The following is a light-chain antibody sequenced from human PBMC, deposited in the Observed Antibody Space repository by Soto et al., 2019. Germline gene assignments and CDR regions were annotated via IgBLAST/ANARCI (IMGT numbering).Light chain of an antibody. V-gene: IGKV3-11*01. CDR3: QQRSKWPGT. CDR1: QSVSSY. Sequence: EIVLTQSPATLSLSPGERATLSCRASQSVSSYLAWYQQKPGQAPRLLIYDASKRASGIPDRFSGSGSGTVFTLTISSLEPEDFAVYYCQQRSKWPGTFGQGTKLEIK. CDR2: DAS. J-gene: IGKJ2*01.